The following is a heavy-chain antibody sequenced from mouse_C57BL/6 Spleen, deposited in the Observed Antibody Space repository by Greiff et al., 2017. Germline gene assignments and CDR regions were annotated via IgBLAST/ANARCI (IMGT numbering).Heavy chain of an antibody. V-gene: IGHV1-72*01. CDR1: GYTFTSYW. CDR2: IDPNSGGT. Sequence: VQLQQPGAELVKPGASVKLSCKASGYTFTSYWMHWVKQRPGRGLEWIGRIDPNSGGTKYNERFKSKATLTVDKPSSTAYMQLSSLTSEDSAVYYCAITTVVATRAMDYWGQGTSVTVSS. J-gene: IGHJ4*01. D-gene: IGHD1-1*01. CDR3: AITTVVATRAMDY.